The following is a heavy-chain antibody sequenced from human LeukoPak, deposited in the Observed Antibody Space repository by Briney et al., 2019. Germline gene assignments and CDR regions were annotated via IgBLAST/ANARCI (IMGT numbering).Heavy chain of an antibody. CDR3: ARGGIVVVPAAISYFDY. CDR2: IYYWGST. D-gene: IGHD2-2*01. CDR1: GGSISRYY. Sequence: PSETLSLTCTVSGGSISRYYWSCIRQPPGKGLEGIGYIYYWGSTNYNPCLKSRVSISVDTSKNQFSLKLSSVTAADPAVYYCARGGIVVVPAAISYFDYWGQGTLVTASS. J-gene: IGHJ4*02. V-gene: IGHV4-59*13.